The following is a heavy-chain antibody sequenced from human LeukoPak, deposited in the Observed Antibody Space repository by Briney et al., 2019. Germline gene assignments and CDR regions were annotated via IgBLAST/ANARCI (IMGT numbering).Heavy chain of an antibody. CDR1: GFTFSSYA. V-gene: IGHV3-30-3*01. CDR3: VRDMTGNYYDT. CDR2: ISYDGSSK. D-gene: IGHD3-22*01. Sequence: GGSLRLSCAASGFTFSSYAMSWVRQAPGKGLEWVAVISYDGSSKYYADSVKGRFTISRDNSKNTLYLQMNSLRAEDTALYYCVRDMTGNYYDTWGQGTLVTVSS. J-gene: IGHJ4*02.